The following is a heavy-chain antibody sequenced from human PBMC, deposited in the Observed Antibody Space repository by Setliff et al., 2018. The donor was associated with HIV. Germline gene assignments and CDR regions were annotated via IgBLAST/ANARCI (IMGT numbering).Heavy chain of an antibody. Sequence: PGGSLRLSCATSGFTFSSYAMSWVRQAPGKGLEWVSAISGSGDSTYYADSVKGRFTISRDNSKNTLYLQMNSLRVDDTAVYYCAKDPSDSSSWYYFHYWGQGALVTVSS. CDR3: AKDPSDSSSWYYFHY. CDR1: GFTFSSYA. D-gene: IGHD6-13*01. V-gene: IGHV3-23*01. J-gene: IGHJ4*02. CDR2: ISGSGDST.